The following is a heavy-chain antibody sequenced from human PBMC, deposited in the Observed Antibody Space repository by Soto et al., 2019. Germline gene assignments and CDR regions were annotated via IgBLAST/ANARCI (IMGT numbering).Heavy chain of an antibody. CDR3: ARGGGSPNWFDP. CDR1: GYSFINYF. V-gene: IGHV1-46*01. J-gene: IGHJ5*02. Sequence: ASVKVSCKTSGYSFINYFIHWVRQAPGQGLEWMGIINPSGGSTRCTQKFQGRVTITRDTSTSTVYMELSSLRSEDSAVYYCARGGGSPNWFDPWGQGTLVTVSS. CDR2: INPSGGST. D-gene: IGHD2-15*01.